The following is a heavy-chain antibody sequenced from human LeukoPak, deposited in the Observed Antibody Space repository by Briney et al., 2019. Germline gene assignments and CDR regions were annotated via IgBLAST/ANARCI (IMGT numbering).Heavy chain of an antibody. Sequence: PGRSLRLSCAASGFIFNNYGMHWVRQAPGKGLEWVAHVLYDGNHKYYADSVKGRFTISRDNYKNTLDLQMNSLRVEDTAAYYCARGMNGGSGTSDYFDYWGQGTLVTVPS. CDR3: ARGMNGGSGTSDYFDY. CDR1: GFIFNNYG. CDR2: VLYDGNHK. D-gene: IGHD3-10*01. V-gene: IGHV3-30*03. J-gene: IGHJ4*02.